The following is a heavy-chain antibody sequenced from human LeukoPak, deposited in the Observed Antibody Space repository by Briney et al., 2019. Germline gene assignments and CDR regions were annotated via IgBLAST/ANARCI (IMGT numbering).Heavy chain of an antibody. J-gene: IGHJ6*02. Sequence: GGSLRLSCAASGFSFRSYGMHWVRQAPGKGLEWVAVISYDGSNKYYADSVKGRFTISRDNSKNTLSLQLNSLRAEDTAVYYCARDGGSSTKEPTGGYYYYGMDVWGQGTTVTVFS. CDR1: GFSFRSYG. D-gene: IGHD1-1*01. CDR3: ARDGGSSTKEPTGGYYYYGMDV. CDR2: ISYDGSNK. V-gene: IGHV3-30*03.